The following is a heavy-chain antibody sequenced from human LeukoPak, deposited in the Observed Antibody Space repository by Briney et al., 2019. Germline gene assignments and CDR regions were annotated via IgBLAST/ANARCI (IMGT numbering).Heavy chain of an antibody. V-gene: IGHV3-66*01. CDR1: GFTVSSNY. J-gene: IGHJ6*02. D-gene: IGHD2-2*01. Sequence: PGGSLGLSCAASGFTVSSNYMSWVRQAPGKGLEWVSVIYSGGSTYYADSVKGRFTISRDNSKNTLYLQMNSLRAEDTAVYYCARDLPPGGGTPPAGYYYYGMDVWGQGTTVTVSS. CDR3: ARDLPPGGGTPPAGYYYYGMDV. CDR2: IYSGGST.